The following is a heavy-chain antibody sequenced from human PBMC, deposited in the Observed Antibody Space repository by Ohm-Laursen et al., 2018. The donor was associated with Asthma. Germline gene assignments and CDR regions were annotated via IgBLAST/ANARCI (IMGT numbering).Heavy chain of an antibody. Sequence: TLSLTCSVYGGSFSGYYWSWIRQPPGKGLEWIGYIYYSGSTNYNPSLKSRVTISVDTSKNQFSLKLSSVTAADTAVYYCARTYSSGWFDFWGQGTLVTVSS. CDR1: GGSFSGYY. CDR3: ARTYSSGWFDF. CDR2: IYYSGST. V-gene: IGHV4-59*01. J-gene: IGHJ4*02. D-gene: IGHD6-19*01.